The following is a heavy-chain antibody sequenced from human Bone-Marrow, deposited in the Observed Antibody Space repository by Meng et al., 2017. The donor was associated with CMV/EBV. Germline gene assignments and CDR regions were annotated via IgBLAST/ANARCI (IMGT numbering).Heavy chain of an antibody. CDR2: INHSGST. V-gene: IGHV4-34*01. D-gene: IGHD2-2*01. CDR3: ARADPLVVPGRFDY. J-gene: IGHJ4*02. Sequence: SEPLSLTCAVYGGSFSGYYWSWIRQPPGKGLEWIGEINHSGSTNYNPSLKSRVTISVDTSKNQFSLKLSSVPAADTAVYYCARADPLVVPGRFDYWGQGTLVTVSS. CDR1: GGSFSGYY.